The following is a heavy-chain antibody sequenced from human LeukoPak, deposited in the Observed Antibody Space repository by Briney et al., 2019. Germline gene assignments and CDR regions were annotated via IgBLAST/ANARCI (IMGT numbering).Heavy chain of an antibody. CDR2: INHSGST. D-gene: IGHD4-17*01. Sequence: SETLSLTCAVYGGSFSGYYWSWIRQPPGKGLEWIGEINHSGSTNYNPSLKSRVTISVDTSKNQFSLKLSSVTAAATAVYYCARREGTTVVSKYYFDYWGQGTLVTVSS. J-gene: IGHJ4*02. V-gene: IGHV4-34*01. CDR1: GGSFSGYY. CDR3: ARREGTTVVSKYYFDY.